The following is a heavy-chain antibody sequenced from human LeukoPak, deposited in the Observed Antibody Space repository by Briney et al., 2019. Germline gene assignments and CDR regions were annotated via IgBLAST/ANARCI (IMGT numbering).Heavy chain of an antibody. J-gene: IGHJ3*02. V-gene: IGHV3-23*01. CDR1: GFTFSSYA. CDR3: AKDGLGYYDGMRDAFDI. CDR2: ISGSGGST. D-gene: IGHD3-22*01. Sequence: PGGSLRLSCAVSGFTFSSYAMSWVRQAPGKGLEWVSAISGSGGSTYYADSVKGRFTISRDNSKNTLYLQMNSLRAEDTAVYYCAKDGLGYYDGMRDAFDIWGQGTMVTVSS.